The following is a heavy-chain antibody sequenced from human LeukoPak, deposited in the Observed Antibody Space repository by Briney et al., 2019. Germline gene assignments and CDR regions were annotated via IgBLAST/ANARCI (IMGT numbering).Heavy chain of an antibody. J-gene: IGHJ5*02. V-gene: IGHV4-59*01. CDR3: ARDIYGSGHGWFDT. CDR1: HVSISTYY. CDR2: IHYTGST. Sequence: SETLSLTCTVSHVSISTYYWSWIRQPPGKGLEWMGYIHYTGSTNYNPSLKSRVTISVDTSKRQVYLTLRSVTAADTAVYYCARDIYGSGHGWFDTWGQGRLVAVFS. D-gene: IGHD3-10*01.